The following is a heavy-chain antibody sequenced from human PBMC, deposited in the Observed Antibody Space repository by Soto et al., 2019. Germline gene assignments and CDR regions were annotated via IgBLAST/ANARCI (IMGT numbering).Heavy chain of an antibody. CDR3: ARDLLYSSRSTVRFDI. CDR1: GYTFTNYG. D-gene: IGHD6-13*01. V-gene: IGHV1-18*01. CDR2: INTYNGHT. J-gene: IGHJ3*02. Sequence: QVQLVQSGTEVKKPGASVKVSCKASGYTFTNYGISWVRQAPGQGLEWLAWINTYNGHTNYAQKLQGRVTLTTDTSTSTAYMELRSVRSDDTAVYYCARDLLYSSRSTVRFDIWGQGTMVTVSS.